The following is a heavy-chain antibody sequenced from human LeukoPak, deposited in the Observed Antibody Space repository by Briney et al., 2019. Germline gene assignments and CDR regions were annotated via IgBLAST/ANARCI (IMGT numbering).Heavy chain of an antibody. V-gene: IGHV4-59*01. CDR1: GGSISSYY. J-gene: IGHJ6*03. D-gene: IGHD3-3*01. CDR2: IYYSGST. CDR3: ARTADYDLWSGLNYYYYMDV. Sequence: KPSETLSLTCTVSGGSISSYYWSWIRQPPGKGLEWIGYIYYSGSTNYNPSLKSRVTISVDTSKNQFSLKLSSVTAADTAVYYCARTADYDLWSGLNYYYYMDVWGKGTTVTVSS.